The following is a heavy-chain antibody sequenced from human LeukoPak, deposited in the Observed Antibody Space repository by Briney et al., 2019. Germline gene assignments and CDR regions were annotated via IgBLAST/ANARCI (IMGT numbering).Heavy chain of an antibody. CDR1: GFTFDDYA. CDR2: ISWNSGSI. J-gene: IGHJ4*02. Sequence: PGGSLRLSCAASGFTFDDYAMHWVRQAPGQGLEWVSGISWNSGSIGYADSVKGRFTISRDNAKNSLYLQMNSLRAEDTALYYCAKGASYYYDSSGYSGSQKTFFDYWGQGTLVTVSS. D-gene: IGHD3-22*01. CDR3: AKGASYYYDSSGYSGSQKTFFDY. V-gene: IGHV3-9*01.